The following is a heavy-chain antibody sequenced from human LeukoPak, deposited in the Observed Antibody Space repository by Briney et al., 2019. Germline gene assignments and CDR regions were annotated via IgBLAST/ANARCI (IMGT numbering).Heavy chain of an antibody. Sequence: PGGSPRLSCAASGFTFSSYSMNWVRQAPGKGLEWVSSISSSSSYIYYADSVKGRFTISRDNAKNSLYLQMNSLRAEDTAVYYCAREVVVPAARYGMDVWGQGTTVTVSS. CDR1: GFTFSSYS. CDR3: AREVVVPAARYGMDV. J-gene: IGHJ6*02. CDR2: ISSSSSYI. D-gene: IGHD2-2*01. V-gene: IGHV3-21*01.